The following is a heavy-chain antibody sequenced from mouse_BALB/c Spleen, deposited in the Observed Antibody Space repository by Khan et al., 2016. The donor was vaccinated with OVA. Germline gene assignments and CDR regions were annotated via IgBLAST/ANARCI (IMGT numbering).Heavy chain of an antibody. Sequence: EVELVESGGGLVQPGGSLKLSCAASGFTFSSNTMSWVRQTPEKRLEWVAYITNGGGSTYYPDTVKGRFTISRENAKNTLYLQMSSLKSEDTAMYYCSRVPTFITTALDYWGQGTSVTVSS. D-gene: IGHD1-2*01. CDR1: GFTFSSNT. J-gene: IGHJ4*01. CDR3: SRVPTFITTALDY. V-gene: IGHV5-12-2*01. CDR2: ITNGGGST.